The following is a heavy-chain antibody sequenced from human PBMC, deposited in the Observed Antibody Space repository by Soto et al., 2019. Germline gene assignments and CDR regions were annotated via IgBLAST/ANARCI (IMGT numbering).Heavy chain of an antibody. V-gene: IGHV3-48*02. J-gene: IGHJ4*02. Sequence: VGSLRLSCAASGFTFSSYSMNWVRQAPGKGLEWVSYISSSSSTIYYADSVKGRFTISRDNAKNSLYLQMNSLRDEDTAVYYCARDGGNYYGSGYFDYWGQGTLVTVSS. CDR2: ISSSSSTI. CDR1: GFTFSSYS. D-gene: IGHD3-10*01. CDR3: ARDGGNYYGSGYFDY.